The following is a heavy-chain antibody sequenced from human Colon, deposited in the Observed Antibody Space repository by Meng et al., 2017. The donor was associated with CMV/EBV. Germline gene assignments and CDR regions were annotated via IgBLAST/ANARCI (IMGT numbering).Heavy chain of an antibody. CDR2: ITTDNGKT. CDR3: ARGSDWFDP. CDR1: CYTFTSYG. Sequence: ASVKVSCKTSCYTFTSYGISWVRQAPGQGLEWMGWITTDNGKTKYAQKLLGRVTMTTDTSTSTAYMELRSLRSDDMAVYYCARGSDWFDPWGQGTLVTVSS. V-gene: IGHV1-18*03. D-gene: IGHD6-6*01. J-gene: IGHJ5*02.